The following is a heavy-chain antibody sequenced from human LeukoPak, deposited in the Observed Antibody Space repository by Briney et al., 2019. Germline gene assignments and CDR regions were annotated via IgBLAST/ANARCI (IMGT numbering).Heavy chain of an antibody. D-gene: IGHD4/OR15-4a*01. CDR2: IYISGST. V-gene: IGHV4-4*07. J-gene: IGHJ4*01. Sequence: SETLSLTCSVSGASINSHYWTWIRQPAGKGLEWIGRIYISGSTNYSPSLKSRVTMSVDTSKNQFSLNLISVTAADTAVYYCARALNPLTGTYYFDYWGQGTLV. CDR1: GASINSHY. CDR3: ARALNPLTGTYYFDY.